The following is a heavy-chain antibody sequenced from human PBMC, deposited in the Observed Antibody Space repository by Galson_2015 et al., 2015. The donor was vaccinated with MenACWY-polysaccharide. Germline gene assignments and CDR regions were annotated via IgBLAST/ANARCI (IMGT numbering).Heavy chain of an antibody. J-gene: IGHJ3*01. CDR3: ARGFCSGGTCLRWDDAFDF. Sequence: SLRLSCAASGFSISTYWMHWARQVPGKGLMWVSRINSDGSSATYADSVRGRLTFSRDNAKNTVYLQLNSLRLEDTAVYYCARGFCSGGTCLRWDDAFDFRGQGTMVIVSS. CDR1: GFSISTYW. CDR2: INSDGSSA. D-gene: IGHD2-15*01. V-gene: IGHV3-74*03.